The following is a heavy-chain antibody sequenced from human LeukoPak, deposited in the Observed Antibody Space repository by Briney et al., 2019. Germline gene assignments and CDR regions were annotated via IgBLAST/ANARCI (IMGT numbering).Heavy chain of an antibody. CDR1: GGTFSSYA. CDR2: IIPILGIA. V-gene: IGHV1-69*04. CDR3: ARAGRITMVRGVMPYNWFDP. D-gene: IGHD3-10*01. Sequence: ASVKVSCKASGGTFSSYAISWVRQAPGQGLEWMGRIIPILGIANYAQKFQGRVTITADKSTSTVYMELSSLRSEDTAVYYCARAGRITMVRGVMPYNWFDPWGQGTLVTVSS. J-gene: IGHJ5*02.